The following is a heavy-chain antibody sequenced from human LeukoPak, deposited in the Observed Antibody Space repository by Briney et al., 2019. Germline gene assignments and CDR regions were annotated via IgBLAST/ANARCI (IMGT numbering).Heavy chain of an antibody. Sequence: SVKVSCKASGVTFSSYAISWVRQAPGQGLEWMGRIIPISGIANYAQKFQGRVTITADKSTSTAYMELSSLRSEDTAVYYCAGLYYYDSSGYSSWFDPWGQGTLVTVSS. CDR1: GVTFSSYA. CDR3: AGLYYYDSSGYSSWFDP. J-gene: IGHJ5*02. D-gene: IGHD3-22*01. V-gene: IGHV1-69*04. CDR2: IIPISGIA.